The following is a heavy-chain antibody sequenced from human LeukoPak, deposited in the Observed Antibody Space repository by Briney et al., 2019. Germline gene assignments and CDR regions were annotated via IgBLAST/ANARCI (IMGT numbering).Heavy chain of an antibody. CDR2: TRNKANSYTT. V-gene: IGHV3-72*01. D-gene: IGHD3-22*01. CDR1: GFTFSDHY. Sequence: PGGTLRLSCAASGFTFSDHYMDWVRQPPGKGLEGVGRTRNKANSYTTEYAASVKGRFTISRDDSKNSLYLQMNSLKTEDTAVYYCARAYDSSGYYYFFDYWGQGTLVTVSS. J-gene: IGHJ4*02. CDR3: ARAYDSSGYYYFFDY.